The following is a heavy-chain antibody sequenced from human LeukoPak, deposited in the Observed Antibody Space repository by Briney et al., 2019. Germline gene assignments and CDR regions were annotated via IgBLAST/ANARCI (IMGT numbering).Heavy chain of an antibody. D-gene: IGHD2/OR15-2a*01. CDR1: GGSMKNSF. CDR2: MSDTGIT. J-gene: IGHJ5*02. Sequence: SQTLSLTCSVSGGSMKNSFWSWLRQPPGKGLEWIGYMSDTGITNSNPSLKSRVTFSIDTSKDHFYLKLSSVTAPDTALYFCARNRFQLSGAYWFDPWGRGNLVTVSS. CDR3: ARNRFQLSGAYWFDP. V-gene: IGHV4-59*01.